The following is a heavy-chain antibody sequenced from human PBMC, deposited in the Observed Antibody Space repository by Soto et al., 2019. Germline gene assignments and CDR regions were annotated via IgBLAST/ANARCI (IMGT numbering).Heavy chain of an antibody. D-gene: IGHD1-1*01. CDR2: ISSTTNYI. V-gene: IGHV3-21*01. J-gene: IGHJ4*02. CDR3: VRGPYNYNSRYFDY. CDR1: GFTFTRYS. Sequence: GGSLRLSCAASGFTFTRYSMNWVRQAPGKGLEWVSSISSTTNYIYYADSMKGRFTVSRDNAKNQFSLRLYSVTAADTAVYYCVRGPYNYNSRYFDYWGQGTLVTVSS.